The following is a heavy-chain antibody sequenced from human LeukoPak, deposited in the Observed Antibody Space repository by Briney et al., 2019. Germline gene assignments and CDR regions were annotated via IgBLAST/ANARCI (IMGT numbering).Heavy chain of an antibody. V-gene: IGHV3-74*01. CDR3: ARDPPYSGYDL. D-gene: IGHD5-12*01. CDR1: GFTFSSYC. CDR2: INSDGSST. J-gene: IGHJ4*02. Sequence: WGSLTLSCAASGFTFSSYCMHWVRQAPGPGLVWVSRINSDGSSTSYADSVKGRFTISRDNTKNTLYLQMNSLRAEDTAVYYCARDPPYSGYDLWGQGTLVTVSS.